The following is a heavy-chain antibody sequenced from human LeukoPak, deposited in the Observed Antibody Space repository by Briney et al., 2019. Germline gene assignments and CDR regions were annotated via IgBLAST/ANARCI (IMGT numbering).Heavy chain of an antibody. V-gene: IGHV3-21*01. D-gene: IGHD3-10*01. J-gene: IGHJ4*02. Sequence: GGSLRLSCAASGFTFSSYSMNWVRQAPGKGLEWVSSISSSSSYIYYADSVKGRFTISRDNAKNSLYLQMNSLRAEDTAVYYCAREFAEWATYDYWGQGTLVTVSS. CDR3: AREFAEWATYDY. CDR2: ISSSSSYI. CDR1: GFTFSSYS.